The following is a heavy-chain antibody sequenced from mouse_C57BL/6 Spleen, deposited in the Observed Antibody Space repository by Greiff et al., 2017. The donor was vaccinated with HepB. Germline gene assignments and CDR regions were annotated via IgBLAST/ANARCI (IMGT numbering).Heavy chain of an antibody. CDR1: GYTFTSYT. J-gene: IGHJ2*01. Sequence: QVHVKQSGAELARPGASVKMSCKASGYTFTSYTMHWVKQRPGQGLEWIGYINPSSGYTKYNQKFKDKATLTADKSSSTAYMQLSSLTSEDFAVYYCARSDGSSYFDYWGQGTTLTVSS. CDR3: ARSDGSSYFDY. D-gene: IGHD1-1*01. CDR2: INPSSGYT. V-gene: IGHV1-4*01.